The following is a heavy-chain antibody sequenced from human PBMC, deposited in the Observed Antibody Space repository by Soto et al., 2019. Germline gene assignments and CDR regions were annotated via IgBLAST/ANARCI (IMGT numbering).Heavy chain of an antibody. V-gene: IGHV4-34*01. Sequence: QVQLQQWGAGLLKPSETLSLTCAVYGGSFSGYYWSWIRQPPGKGLEWIGEIRHGGSTNYNPSLKSRVTISVDTSKNQFSLKLSSVTAADTAVYYCARTYGGNSFDYWGQGTLVTVSS. CDR1: GGSFSGYY. CDR2: IRHGGST. CDR3: ARTYGGNSFDY. D-gene: IGHD2-21*02. J-gene: IGHJ4*02.